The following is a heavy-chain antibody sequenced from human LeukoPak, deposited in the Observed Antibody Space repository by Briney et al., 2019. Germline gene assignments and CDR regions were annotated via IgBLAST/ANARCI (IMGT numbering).Heavy chain of an antibody. CDR3: AKDAIRGNGIYDAFDI. CDR2: IGNTET. CDR1: GFIFDTYA. D-gene: IGHD3-10*01. J-gene: IGHJ3*02. Sequence: PGGSLRLSCAASGFIFDTYAMSWVRQAPGKGLEWVSTIGNTETYYADSVKGRFTISRDNRQNTVYLQMTSLRAEDTAVYFCAKDAIRGNGIYDAFDIWGQGTRVTVSS. V-gene: IGHV3-23*01.